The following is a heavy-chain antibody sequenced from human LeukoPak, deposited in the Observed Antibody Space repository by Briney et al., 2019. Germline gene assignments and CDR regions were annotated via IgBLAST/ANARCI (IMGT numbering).Heavy chain of an antibody. J-gene: IGHJ5*02. CDR2: ISSSYI. V-gene: IGHV3-21*01. D-gene: IGHD3-10*01. CDR1: GFTFSSYS. Sequence: PGGSLRLSCAASGFTFSSYSMNWVRQAPGKGLEWVSSISSSYIYYADSVKGRFTISRDNAKNSLYLQMNSLRAEDTAVYYCARSPRGSGSYKINWFDPWGQGTLVTVSS. CDR3: ARSPRGSGSYKINWFDP.